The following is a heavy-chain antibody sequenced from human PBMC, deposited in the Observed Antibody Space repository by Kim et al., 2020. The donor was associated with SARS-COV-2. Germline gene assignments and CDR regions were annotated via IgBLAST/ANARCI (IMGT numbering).Heavy chain of an antibody. Sequence: SETLSLTCAVYGGSFSGYYWSWIRQPPGKGLEWIGEINHSGSTNYNPSLKSRVTISVDTSKNQFSLKLSSVTAADTAVYYCARGPFDIVVVPAAIQKRNWFDPWGQGTLVTVSS. D-gene: IGHD2-2*02. CDR3: ARGPFDIVVVPAAIQKRNWFDP. J-gene: IGHJ5*02. V-gene: IGHV4-34*01. CDR1: GGSFSGYY. CDR2: INHSGST.